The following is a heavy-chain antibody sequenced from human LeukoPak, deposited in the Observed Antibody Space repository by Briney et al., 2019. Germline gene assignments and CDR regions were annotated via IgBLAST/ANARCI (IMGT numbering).Heavy chain of an antibody. CDR3: ARDGTYYDFWSGYYPHPYYYYYGMDV. D-gene: IGHD3-3*01. CDR2: INPSGGST. CDR1: GYTFTSYY. V-gene: IGHV1-46*01. J-gene: IGHJ6*02. Sequence: ASVKVTCKASGYTFTSYYMHWVRQAPGQGLEWMGIINPSGGSTSYAQKFQGRVTMTRDTSTSTVYMELSSLRSEDTAVYYCARDGTYYDFWSGYYPHPYYYYYGMDVWGQGTTVTVSS.